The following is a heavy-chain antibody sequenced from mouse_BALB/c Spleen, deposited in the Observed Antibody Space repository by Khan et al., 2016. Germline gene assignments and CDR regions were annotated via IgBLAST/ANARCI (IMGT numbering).Heavy chain of an antibody. Sequence: QVRLQQSGPELVRPGDSVRFSCKASGYTFTSYYIYWVKQTPGQGLEWMGGSSTSSGGTTFNEKFRRQATLTVDKSSSTAYLQLSSLTSEDSAVYYCTRRGAYDYEFAYWGQGTLVTVSA. D-gene: IGHD2-4*01. CDR3: TRRGAYDYEFAY. V-gene: IGHV1S81*02. CDR2: SSTSSGGT. J-gene: IGHJ3*01. CDR1: GYTFTSYY.